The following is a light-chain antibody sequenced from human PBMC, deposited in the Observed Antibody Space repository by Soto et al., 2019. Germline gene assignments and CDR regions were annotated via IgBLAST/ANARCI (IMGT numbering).Light chain of an antibody. CDR2: AAS. Sequence: IQMTQSPSSLSASVGDRVTITCRASQGISNYLAWYQRKPGKVPKVLIYAASTLQSGVPSRFSGSGYGTDFTLIVSRLEPEDFAVYYCQQYGSSPWTFGQGTKVDIK. CDR3: QQYGSSPWT. J-gene: IGKJ1*01. CDR1: QGISNY. V-gene: IGKV1-27*01.